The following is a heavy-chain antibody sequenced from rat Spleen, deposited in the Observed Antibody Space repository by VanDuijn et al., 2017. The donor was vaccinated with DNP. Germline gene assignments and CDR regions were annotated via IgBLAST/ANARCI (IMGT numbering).Heavy chain of an antibody. CDR3: ARDRLGTMDA. Sequence: QVQLKESGPGLVQPSQTLSLTCTVSGFSLTNYGVSWVRQPPGKGLEWISAISRAGNIYYNPGLKSRLSISRDTSKSQVFLKLNRLQTEDTATYYCARDRLGTMDAWGQGTSVTVSS. V-gene: IGHV2S8*01. CDR2: ISRAGNI. CDR1: GFSLTNYG. J-gene: IGHJ4*01. D-gene: IGHD5-1*01.